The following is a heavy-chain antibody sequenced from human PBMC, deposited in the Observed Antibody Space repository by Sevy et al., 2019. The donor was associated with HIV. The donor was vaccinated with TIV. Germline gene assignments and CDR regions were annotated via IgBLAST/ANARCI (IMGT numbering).Heavy chain of an antibody. Sequence: GSLRLSCAASGFTFSSYGMHWVRQAPGKGLEWVAVIWYDGSNKYYADSVKGRFTISRDNSKNTLYLQMNSLRAEDTAEYYCARGCRDGYTGIGYYFDYWGQGTLVTVSS. CDR1: GFTFSSYG. V-gene: IGHV3-33*01. CDR2: IWYDGSNK. D-gene: IGHD5-12*01. J-gene: IGHJ4*02. CDR3: ARGCRDGYTGIGYYFDY.